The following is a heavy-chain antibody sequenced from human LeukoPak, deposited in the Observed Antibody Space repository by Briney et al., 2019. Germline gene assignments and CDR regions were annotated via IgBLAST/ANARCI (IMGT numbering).Heavy chain of an antibody. J-gene: IGHJ4*02. D-gene: IGHD2-21*01. CDR1: GFTFSSYS. CDR2: ISGRGSYI. CDR3: VKAIFQQLIPYFDY. V-gene: IGHV3-21*01. Sequence: PGGSLRLSCAASGFTFSSYSMNWVRQAPGKGLEWVSSISGRGSYIYHADSVKGRFTISRDNSKNTLYLQMSSLRADDTAVYYCVKAIFQQLIPYFDYWGQGTLVTVSS.